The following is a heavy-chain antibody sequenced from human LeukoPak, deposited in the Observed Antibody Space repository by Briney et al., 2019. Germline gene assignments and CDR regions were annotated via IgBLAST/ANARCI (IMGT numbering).Heavy chain of an antibody. CDR1: GFTFSSYG. D-gene: IGHD1-26*01. Sequence: GGSLRLSCAASGFTFSSYGMHWVRQAPGKGLEWVAVISYDGSNKYYADSVKGRFTISRDNSKNTLYLQMNSLRAEDTAVYYCAKDQGEWEPIYGGQGTLVTVSS. V-gene: IGHV3-30*18. CDR2: ISYDGSNK. CDR3: AKDQGEWEPIY. J-gene: IGHJ4*02.